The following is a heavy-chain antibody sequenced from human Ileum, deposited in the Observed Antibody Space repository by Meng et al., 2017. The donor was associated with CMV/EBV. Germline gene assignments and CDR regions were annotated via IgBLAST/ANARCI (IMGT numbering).Heavy chain of an antibody. CDR2: ISYDGTNK. J-gene: IGHJ4*02. Sequence: GGSLRLSCAASGFTFSSYTMHWVRQAPGKGLEWVAIISYDGTNKYYADSVKGRFTISRDNSKNTLYLQMNSLRAEDTAVYYCARETRGIPHDYWGQGTPVTVSS. V-gene: IGHV3-30-3*01. D-gene: IGHD3-16*01. CDR1: GFTFSSYT. CDR3: ARETRGIPHDY.